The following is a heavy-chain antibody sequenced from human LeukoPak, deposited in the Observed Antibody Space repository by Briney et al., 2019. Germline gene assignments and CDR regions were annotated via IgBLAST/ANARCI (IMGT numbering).Heavy chain of an antibody. CDR2: IYNGVNT. J-gene: IGHJ5*02. CDR3: ARSRAFNSGAFDP. V-gene: IGHV4-61*01. D-gene: IGHD1-26*01. CDR1: GASVSSASY. Sequence: SETLSLTCTVSGASVSSASYWSWIRQPPGKGVEWIAHIYNGVNTNYYLSLKSRVTISVDTSKNQFSLRLNSVTAADTAVYYCARSRAFNSGAFDPWGQGSLVTVSS.